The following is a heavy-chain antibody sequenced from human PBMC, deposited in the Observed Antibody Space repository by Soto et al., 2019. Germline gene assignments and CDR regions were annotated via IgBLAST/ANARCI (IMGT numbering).Heavy chain of an antibody. Sequence: QVQLVESGGGVVQPGRSLRLSCAASGFTFSSYGMHWVRQAPGKGLEWVAVISYDGSDRYYADSVKGRFTISRDNSKNTLYVEMNSLRGEDTTVYYSARDRGGHLYGDNEYYHYSGMVVWGQGTTVIVCS. CDR2: ISYDGSDR. CDR3: ARDRGGHLYGDNEYYHYSGMVV. V-gene: IGHV3-30*03. CDR1: GFTFSSYG. D-gene: IGHD5-18*01. J-gene: IGHJ6*02.